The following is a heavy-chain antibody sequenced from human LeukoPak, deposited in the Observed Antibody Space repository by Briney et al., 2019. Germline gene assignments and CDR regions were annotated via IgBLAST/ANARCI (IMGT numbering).Heavy chain of an antibody. V-gene: IGHV3-7*01. J-gene: IGHJ4*02. D-gene: IGHD4-11*01. CDR2: INGDGSVN. CDR3: TRDRAYSSFDY. CDR1: GFTFSTSW. Sequence: PGGSLRLSCADSGFTFSTSWMTWVRQAPGKGLEWVAIINGDGSVNNHVDSVKGRFTISRDNAKKSLYLQMTSLRTEDTAVYYCTRDRAYSSFDYWGQGTLVTVSS.